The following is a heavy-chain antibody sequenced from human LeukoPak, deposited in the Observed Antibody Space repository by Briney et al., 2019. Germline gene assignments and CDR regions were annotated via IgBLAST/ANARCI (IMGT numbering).Heavy chain of an antibody. Sequence: GGSLRLSCAASRFTFSSYEMNWVRQAPGKGLEWISYISSSGNTIYYADSVKGRFTISRDNAKNSLYLQMNSLRAEDTAFYYCARENYYGSGSYCLDYWGQGTLVTVSS. CDR1: RFTFSSYE. D-gene: IGHD3-10*01. V-gene: IGHV3-48*03. CDR2: ISSSGNTI. J-gene: IGHJ4*02. CDR3: ARENYYGSGSYCLDY.